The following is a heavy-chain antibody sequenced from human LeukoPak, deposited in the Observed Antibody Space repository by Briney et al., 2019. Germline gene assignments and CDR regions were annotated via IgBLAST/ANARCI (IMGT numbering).Heavy chain of an antibody. CDR1: GFTFSSYS. J-gene: IGHJ4*02. D-gene: IGHD3-3*01. CDR2: ISSSSSTI. Sequence: PGGSLRLSCAASGFTFSSYSMNWVRQAPGKGLEWVSYISSSSSTIYYADSVKGRFPISRDNAKNSLYLQMNSLRAEDTAVYYCAVRFLEWFDYWGQGTLVTVSS. CDR3: AVRFLEWFDY. V-gene: IGHV3-48*01.